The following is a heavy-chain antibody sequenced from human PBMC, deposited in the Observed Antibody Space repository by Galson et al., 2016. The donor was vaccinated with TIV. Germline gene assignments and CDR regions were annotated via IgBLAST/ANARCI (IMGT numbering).Heavy chain of an antibody. D-gene: IGHD6-19*01. V-gene: IGHV3-74*01. Sequence: LRLSCAASGFTFSSYWMHWVRQAPGEGLVWVSNINGDGDTTNYADSMKGRFTISRDNARNTLYLQMNGLRVEDTAVYYCARAGNGWYEIGHWGQGTLVTVSS. CDR3: ARAGNGWYEIGH. J-gene: IGHJ5*02. CDR2: INGDGDTT. CDR1: GFTFSSYW.